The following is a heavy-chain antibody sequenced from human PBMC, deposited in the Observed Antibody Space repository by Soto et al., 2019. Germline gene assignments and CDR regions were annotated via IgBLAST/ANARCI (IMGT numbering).Heavy chain of an antibody. Sequence: GGSLRLSCAASGFTFSSYSMNWVRQAPGKGLEWVSYISSSSSTIYYADSVKGRFTISRDNAKNSLYLQMNSLRDEDTAVYYCAGGDYSSSWYEDAFDIWGQGTMVTVSS. CDR3: AGGDYSSSWYEDAFDI. D-gene: IGHD6-13*01. V-gene: IGHV3-48*02. CDR2: ISSSSSTI. CDR1: GFTFSSYS. J-gene: IGHJ3*02.